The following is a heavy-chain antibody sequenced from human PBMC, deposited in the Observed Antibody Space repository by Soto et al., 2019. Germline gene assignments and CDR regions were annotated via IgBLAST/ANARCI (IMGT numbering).Heavy chain of an antibody. CDR2: IWYDGSNK. D-gene: IGHD6-19*01. CDR3: ARVPEPDSSGWYTPLDYYGMDV. CDR1: GFTFSSYG. V-gene: IGHV3-33*01. Sequence: PGGSLRLSCAASGFTFSSYGMHWVRQAPGKGLEWVAVIWYDGSNKYYADSVKGRFTISRDNSKNTLYLQMNSLRAEDTAVYYCARVPEPDSSGWYTPLDYYGMDVWGQGTTVTVSS. J-gene: IGHJ6*02.